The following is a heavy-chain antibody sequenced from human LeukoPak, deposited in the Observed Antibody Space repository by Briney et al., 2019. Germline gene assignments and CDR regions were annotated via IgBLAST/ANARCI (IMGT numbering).Heavy chain of an antibody. CDR1: GYTFTGYY. CDR3: AREGSIAVAFDY. V-gene: IGHV1-2*02. J-gene: IGHJ4*02. Sequence: ASVTVSFKASGYTFTGYYMHWVRQAPGQGLEWMGWINPNSGGTNYAQKVQGRVTMTRDTSISTAYMELSRLRSDDTAVYYCAREGSIAVAFDYWGQGTLVTVSS. D-gene: IGHD6-19*01. CDR2: INPNSGGT.